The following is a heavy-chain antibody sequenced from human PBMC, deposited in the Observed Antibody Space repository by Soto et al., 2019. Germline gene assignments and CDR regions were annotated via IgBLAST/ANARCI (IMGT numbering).Heavy chain of an antibody. D-gene: IGHD3-22*01. CDR2: ISWNSAII. J-gene: IGHJ4*02. V-gene: IGHV3-9*01. CDR3: AKDISYYDSSGYLDY. Sequence: EVQLVESGGDLVQPGKSLRLSCAASGFAFADFAMHWVRQAPGKGLEWISGISWNSAIIGYADSVKGRFTISRDNAKNSLYLQMTSLRAEDTALYYGAKDISYYDSSGYLDYWGQGVVVTVSA. CDR1: GFAFADFA.